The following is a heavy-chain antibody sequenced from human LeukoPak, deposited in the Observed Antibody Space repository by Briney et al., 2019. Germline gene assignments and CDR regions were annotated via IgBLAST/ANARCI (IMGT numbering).Heavy chain of an antibody. V-gene: IGHV4-4*09. D-gene: IGHD5-24*01. CDR3: ARGDGY. CDR2: ISHSGTT. CDR1: GVSITTYS. J-gene: IGHJ4*02. Sequence: SETLSLTCTVSGVSITTYSWTWIRQSAGKGLEWIGVISHSGTTNYNPSLKSRPTMSVDSSKNQYSLMLISVTAADTATYYCARGDGYWGQGILVTVSS.